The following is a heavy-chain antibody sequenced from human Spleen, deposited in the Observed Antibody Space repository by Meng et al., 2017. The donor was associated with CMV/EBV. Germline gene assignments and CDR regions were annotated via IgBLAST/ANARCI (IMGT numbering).Heavy chain of an antibody. Sequence: TGTVSGGSISSGGYYWSWIRQHPGKGLEWIGYIYYSGSTYYNPSLKSRVTISVDTSKNQFSLKLSSVTAADTAVYYCARDLGATGSLWGQGTLVTVSS. CDR2: IYYSGST. CDR1: GGSISSGGYY. CDR3: ARDLGATGSL. D-gene: IGHD3-10*01. V-gene: IGHV4-31*03. J-gene: IGHJ4*02.